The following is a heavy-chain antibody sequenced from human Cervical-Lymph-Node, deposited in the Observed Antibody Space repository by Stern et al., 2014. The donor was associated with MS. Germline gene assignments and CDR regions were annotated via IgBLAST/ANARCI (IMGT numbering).Heavy chain of an antibody. CDR3: TRGPRT. Sequence: QVQLVQSGAEVEKPGASVKVSCKASGYTFTRYDIHWVRRAAGQGLEWMGWMNPDSGDTGLAQKFQGRVTLTRDTSISTAYLELHSLKSDDTAVYYCTRGPRTWGRGTLVTVSS. J-gene: IGHJ4*02. CDR2: MNPDSGDT. V-gene: IGHV1-8*01. D-gene: IGHD1-7*01. CDR1: GYTFTRYD.